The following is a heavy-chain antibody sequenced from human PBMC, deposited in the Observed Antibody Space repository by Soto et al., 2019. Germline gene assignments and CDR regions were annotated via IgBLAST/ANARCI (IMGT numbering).Heavy chain of an antibody. CDR1: GGSISSYY. CDR3: ASSDYDIFAY. Sequence: PSETLSLTCTVSGGSISSYYWSWIRQPPGKGLEWIGYIYYSGSTNYNPSLKSRVTISVDTSKNQFSLKLSSVTAADTAVYYCASSDYDIFAYWGQGTLVIVSS. D-gene: IGHD3-9*01. J-gene: IGHJ4*02. V-gene: IGHV4-59*08. CDR2: IYYSGST.